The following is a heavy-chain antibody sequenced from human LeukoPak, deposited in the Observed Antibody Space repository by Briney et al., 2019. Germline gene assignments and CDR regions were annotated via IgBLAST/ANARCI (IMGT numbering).Heavy chain of an antibody. CDR2: IYYSGST. CDR1: GVSISSSSYY. Sequence: TSETLSLTCTVSGVSISSSSYYWGWIRQPPGKGLEWIGSIYYSGSTYYNPSLKSRVTISVDTSKNQFSLKLSSVTAADTAVYYCARVGPFFDYWGQGILVTVSS. V-gene: IGHV4-39*01. J-gene: IGHJ4*02. CDR3: ARVGPFFDY.